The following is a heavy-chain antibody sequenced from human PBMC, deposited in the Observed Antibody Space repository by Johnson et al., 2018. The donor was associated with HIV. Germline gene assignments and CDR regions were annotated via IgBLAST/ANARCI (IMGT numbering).Heavy chain of an antibody. D-gene: IGHD2-2*01. CDR3: ARGIQPDAFDI. CDR2: IYSGGST. V-gene: IGHV3-53*01. J-gene: IGHJ3*02. Sequence: VQLVESGGGLVQPGGSLRLSCAASGFTVSSNYMSWVRQAPGKGLEWVSVIYSGGSTYYADSVKGRFTISRDNSKNTLYVQMNSLRAEDTAVYYCARGIQPDAFDIWGQGTMVTVSS. CDR1: GFTVSSNY.